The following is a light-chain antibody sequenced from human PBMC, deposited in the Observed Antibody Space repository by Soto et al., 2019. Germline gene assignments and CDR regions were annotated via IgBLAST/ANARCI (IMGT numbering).Light chain of an antibody. V-gene: IGKV1-6*01. CDR2: AAS. J-gene: IGKJ1*01. CDR1: QDVTND. Sequence: GDRVIITCRASQDVTNDLGWYQQKPGKAPSLLIYAASTLQSGVPSRFSGSGSGTDFTLTISSLQPEDSASYYCQQYNSYPWTFGQGTKVEIK. CDR3: QQYNSYPWT.